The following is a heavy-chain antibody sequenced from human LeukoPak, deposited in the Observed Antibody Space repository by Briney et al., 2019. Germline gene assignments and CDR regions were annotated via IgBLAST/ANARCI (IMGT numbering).Heavy chain of an antibody. D-gene: IGHD3-22*01. J-gene: IGHJ4*02. Sequence: ASVKISCKASGYTFTSYAMNWVRQAPGQGLERMGWINTNTGNPTYAQGFTGRFVFSLDTSVSTAYLQISSLKAEDTAVYYCARPYYDSSGYYVLKYWGQGTLVTVSS. CDR3: ARPYYDSSGYYVLKY. CDR1: GYTFTSYA. V-gene: IGHV7-4-1*02. CDR2: INTNTGNP.